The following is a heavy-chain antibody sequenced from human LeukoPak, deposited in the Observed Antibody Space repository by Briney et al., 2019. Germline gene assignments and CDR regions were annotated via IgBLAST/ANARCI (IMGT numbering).Heavy chain of an antibody. D-gene: IGHD3-3*01. CDR2: IRQDGSEK. Sequence: PGGSLRLSCAASGFTFSSYLMSWVRQAPGKGLEWVANIRQDGSEKYYVDSVKGRFTISRDNAKNSLYLQMNSLRAEDTAVYYCARESEDVLRSRYYYYYMDVWGKGTTVTVSS. J-gene: IGHJ6*03. CDR1: GFTFSSYL. CDR3: ARESEDVLRSRYYYYYMDV. V-gene: IGHV3-7*01.